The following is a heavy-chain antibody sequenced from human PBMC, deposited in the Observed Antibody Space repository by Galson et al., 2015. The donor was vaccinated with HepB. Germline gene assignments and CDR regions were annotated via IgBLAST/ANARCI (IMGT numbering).Heavy chain of an antibody. Sequence: SLRLSCAASGFTFSSYWMHWVRQAPGKGLVWVSRIGDHDGDKIYADSVKGRFTISRDNSKNALYLQMNSLRAEDTAVYFCARGSLRHAFDSWGQGALVPASS. CDR1: GFTFSSYW. V-gene: IGHV3-74*01. J-gene: IGHJ4*02. CDR2: IGDHDGDK. CDR3: ARGSLRHAFDS.